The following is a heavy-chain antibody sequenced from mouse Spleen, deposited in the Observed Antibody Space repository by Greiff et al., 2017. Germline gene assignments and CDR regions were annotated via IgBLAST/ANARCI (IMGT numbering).Heavy chain of an antibody. D-gene: IGHD2-12*01. CDR1: GFNIKDYY. CDR3: ARLRPSYAMDY. V-gene: IGHV14-1*02. CDR2: IDPENGNT. J-gene: IGHJ4*01. Sequence: VQLKESGAELVRPGALVKLSCKASGFNIKDYYMHWVKQRPEQGLEWIGWIDPENGNTIYDPKFQGKASITADTSSNTAYLQLSSLTSEDTAVYYCARLRPSYAMDYWGQGTSVTVSS.